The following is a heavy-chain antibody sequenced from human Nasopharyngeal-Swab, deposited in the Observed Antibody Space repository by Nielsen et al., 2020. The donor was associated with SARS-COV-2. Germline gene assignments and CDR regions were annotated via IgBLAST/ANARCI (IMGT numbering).Heavy chain of an antibody. CDR1: GGSLSSGSIRSYY. D-gene: IGHD1-26*01. CDR2: FSYTGIT. J-gene: IGHJ4*02. CDR3: AREVVGGLVDS. V-gene: IGHV4-61*01. Sequence: SETLSLTCTVSGGSLSSGSIRSYYWSWIRQSPGKGLEWIGYFSYTGITNYNPSLKSRVTISVDMSKNQFSLKLSSVAAADTAVYYCAREVVGGLVDSWGQGTLVTVSS.